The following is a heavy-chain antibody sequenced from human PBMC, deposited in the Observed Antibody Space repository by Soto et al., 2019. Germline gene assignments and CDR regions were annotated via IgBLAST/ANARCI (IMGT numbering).Heavy chain of an antibody. D-gene: IGHD5-18*01. CDR2: IYHSGST. J-gene: IGHJ6*02. CDR1: GGSISSSDW. CDR3: ARMVQYSYGYDDYYGMAV. Sequence: PSETLSLTCAVSGGSISSSDWCSWVRQPPGKGLEWIGEIYHSGSTNYNPSLKSRVTISVDKSKNQFSLKLSSVTAADTAVYYCARMVQYSYGYDDYYGMAVWGQGTTVPAP. V-gene: IGHV4-4*02.